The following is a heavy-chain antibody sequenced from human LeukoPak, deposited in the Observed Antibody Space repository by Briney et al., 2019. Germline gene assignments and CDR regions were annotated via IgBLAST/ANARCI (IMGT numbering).Heavy chain of an antibody. J-gene: IGHJ4*02. D-gene: IGHD6-13*01. CDR3: ARHAKAYGSSCDY. CDR1: GYSFTTYW. V-gene: IGHV5-10-1*01. CDR2: IDPSDSYT. Sequence: ESLRISCKGSGYSFTTYWISWVRQMPGKGLEWMGRIDPSDSYTNYSPSFQGHVTISADKSFSTAYLQWTSLKASDTAMYYCARHAKAYGSSCDYWGQGTLVTVSS.